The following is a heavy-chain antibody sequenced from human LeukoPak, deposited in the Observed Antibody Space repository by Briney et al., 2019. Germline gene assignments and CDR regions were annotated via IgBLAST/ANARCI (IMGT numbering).Heavy chain of an antibody. V-gene: IGHV4-34*01. D-gene: IGHD2-21*02. CDR3: SRHWYCGGDCYDEY. CDR2: INHSGST. J-gene: IGHJ4*02. Sequence: SETLSLTCAVYGGSFSGYYWSWIRQPPGRGLEWIGEINHSGSTNYNPSLKSRVTISVDTSKNQFSLKLSSVTAADTDVYYCSRHWYCGGDCYDEYWGQGTLVTVSS. CDR1: GGSFSGYY.